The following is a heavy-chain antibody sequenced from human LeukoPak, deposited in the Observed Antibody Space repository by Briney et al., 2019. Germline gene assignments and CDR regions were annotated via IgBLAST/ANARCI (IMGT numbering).Heavy chain of an antibody. Sequence: ASETLSLTCTVSGGSISNYYWSWIRQPPGKGLEWIGYIYYSGSTNYNLSLKSRVTISVDTSKNQFSLKLSSVTAADTAVYYCARSRMRSSGYLYWGQGTLVTVSS. CDR3: ARSRMRSSGYLY. D-gene: IGHD3-22*01. V-gene: IGHV4-59*01. CDR1: GGSISNYY. J-gene: IGHJ4*02. CDR2: IYYSGST.